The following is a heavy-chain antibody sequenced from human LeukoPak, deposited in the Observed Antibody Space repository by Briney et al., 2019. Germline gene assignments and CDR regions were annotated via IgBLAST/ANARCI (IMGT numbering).Heavy chain of an antibody. Sequence: GRSLRLSCAASGFTFSSYAMRWVRQAPGKGLEWVAVISYDGSNKYYADSVKGRFTISRDNSKNTLYLQMNSLRAEDTAVYYCARGGYSGYTFDYWGQGTLVTVSS. CDR1: GFTFSSYA. D-gene: IGHD5-12*01. V-gene: IGHV3-30*04. CDR2: ISYDGSNK. CDR3: ARGGYSGYTFDY. J-gene: IGHJ4*02.